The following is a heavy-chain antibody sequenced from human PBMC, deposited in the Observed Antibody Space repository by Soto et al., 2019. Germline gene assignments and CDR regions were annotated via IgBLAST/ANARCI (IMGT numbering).Heavy chain of an antibody. D-gene: IGHD4-4*01. CDR1: GYTFSVYN. CDR3: AKELQRGMDV. V-gene: IGHV1-2*02. J-gene: IGHJ6*02. CDR2: VHPNSGGT. Sequence: GASVKVSCKASGYTFSVYNIHWVRQAPGQGLEWMGWVHPNSGGTNYAQSFEGRVTMTRDTSINTAYMELSRLTSDDTAVYYCAKELQRGMDVWGQGTTVTVS.